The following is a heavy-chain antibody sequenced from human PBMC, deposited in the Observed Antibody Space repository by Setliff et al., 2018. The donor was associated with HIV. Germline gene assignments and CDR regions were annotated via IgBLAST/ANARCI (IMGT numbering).Heavy chain of an antibody. CDR1: GYTFTSYA. J-gene: IGHJ4*02. V-gene: IGHV7-4-1*01. Sequence: GASVKVSCKASGYTFTSYAMNWVRRAPGQGLEWMGWINTNTGNPTYAQGFTGRFVFSLDTSVNTAVYYCARVPPLKAFGGVISLYYFDYWGQGTLVTVSS. D-gene: IGHD3-16*02. CDR2: INTNTGNP. CDR3: SLYYFDY.